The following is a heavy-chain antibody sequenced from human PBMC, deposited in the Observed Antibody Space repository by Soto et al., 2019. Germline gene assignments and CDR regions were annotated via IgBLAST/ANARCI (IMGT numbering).Heavy chain of an antibody. CDR2: HVAISWST. D-gene: IGHD3-10*01. CDR3: ARVAGYGSGSRHFDT. Sequence: QVQLLQSGAEVTEPGASVKLSCKASGFTFSTHGLTWVRQAPGQGLEWMGWHVAISWSTIYAQNFQGRVTVTTDRSTNTGYLELRSLTSDDTALYNCARVAGYGSGSRHFDTWGQGSLVIVSS. CDR1: GFTFSTHG. V-gene: IGHV1-18*01. J-gene: IGHJ4*02.